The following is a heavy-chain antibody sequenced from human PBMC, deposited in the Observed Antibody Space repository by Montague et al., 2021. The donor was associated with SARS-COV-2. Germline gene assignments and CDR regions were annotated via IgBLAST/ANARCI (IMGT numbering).Heavy chain of an antibody. V-gene: IGHV4-39*02. J-gene: IGHJ3*01. Sequence: SETLSLTCTVSGGPVRSSNFYWGWIRQPPGKGLEWIGSIYYSGITYDSLSLKSRVTISVDTSRNQFSLQLTSVTAADTSVYYCAREAVPWERATIHAFDFWGQGTTVTVSS. CDR1: GGPVRSSNFY. CDR2: IYYSGIT. D-gene: IGHD5-24*01. CDR3: AREAVPWERATIHAFDF.